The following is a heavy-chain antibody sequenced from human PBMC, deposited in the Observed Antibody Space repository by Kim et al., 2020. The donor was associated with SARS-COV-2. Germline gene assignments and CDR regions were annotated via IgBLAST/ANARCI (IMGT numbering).Heavy chain of an antibody. V-gene: IGHV4-34*01. D-gene: IGHD3-9*01. CDR3: ARSLRYFDWLSDPTDY. J-gene: IGHJ4*02. Sequence: SLKSRVTISVDTSKNQFSLKLSSVTAADTAVYYCARSLRYFDWLSDPTDYWGQGTLVTVSS.